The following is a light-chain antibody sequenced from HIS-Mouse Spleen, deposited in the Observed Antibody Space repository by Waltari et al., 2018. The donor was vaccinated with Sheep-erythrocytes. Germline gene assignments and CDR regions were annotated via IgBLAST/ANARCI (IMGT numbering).Light chain of an antibody. J-gene: IGKJ4*01. V-gene: IGKV1-6*01. CDR2: AAS. CDR1: QGIRND. CDR3: LQDYNYPLT. Sequence: AIQMTQSPSSLSASVGDRVTITCRASQGIRNDLGGDQQRPGKAPKLLIYAASSLQSGVPSRFSGSGSGTDFTLTISSLQPEDFATYYCLQDYNYPLTFGGGTKVEIK.